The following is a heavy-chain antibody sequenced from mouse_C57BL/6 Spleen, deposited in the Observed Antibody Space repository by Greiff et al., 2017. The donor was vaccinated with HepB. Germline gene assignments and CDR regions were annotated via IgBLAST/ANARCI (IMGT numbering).Heavy chain of an antibody. J-gene: IGHJ4*01. Sequence: ESGPGLVKPSQSLSLTCSVTGYSITSGYYWNWIRQFPGTKLEWMGYISYDGSNNYNPSLKNRISITRDTSKNQFFLKLNSVTTEDTATYYCARYDYDDYYAMDYWGQGTSVTVSS. CDR3: ARYDYDDYYAMDY. D-gene: IGHD2-4*01. V-gene: IGHV3-6*01. CDR1: GYSITSGYY. CDR2: ISYDGSN.